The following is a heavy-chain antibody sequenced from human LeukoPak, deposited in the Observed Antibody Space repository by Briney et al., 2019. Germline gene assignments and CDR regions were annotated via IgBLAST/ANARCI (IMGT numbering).Heavy chain of an antibody. Sequence: GGSLRLSCAASGFTFSSYWMNWVRQAPGKGLVWVSRIASDGSSTTYADSVKGRFSISRDNAKSTLYLQMNSLRVEDTAVYYCARGRPHGNDYWGQRTLVTVSS. CDR1: GFTFSSYW. J-gene: IGHJ4*02. CDR3: ARGRPHGNDY. V-gene: IGHV3-74*01. CDR2: IASDGSST. D-gene: IGHD4-23*01.